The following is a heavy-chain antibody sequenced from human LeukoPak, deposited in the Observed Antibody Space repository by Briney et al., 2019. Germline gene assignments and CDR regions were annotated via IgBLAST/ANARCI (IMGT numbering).Heavy chain of an antibody. D-gene: IGHD2/OR15-2a*01. Sequence: PSETLSLTCTVSGGSVSISGSYWGWIRQPPGKGLEWIGVISYSGRPSYNPSLQSRVTMSLDTSKNQFSLRLSSVSAADTAVYYCAGHHPRNTVDFWGQGTLVTVSS. CDR3: AGHHPRNTVDF. CDR2: ISYSGRP. CDR1: GGSVSISGSY. V-gene: IGHV4-39*01. J-gene: IGHJ4*02.